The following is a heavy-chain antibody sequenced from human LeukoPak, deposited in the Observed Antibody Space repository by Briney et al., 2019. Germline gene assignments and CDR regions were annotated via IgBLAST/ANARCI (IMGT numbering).Heavy chain of an antibody. J-gene: IGHJ4*02. D-gene: IGHD1-26*01. V-gene: IGHV4-30-4*02. CDR3: ARVRSGSYWPTYYFDY. Sequence: SETLSLTCTVSGGSISSGDYYWSWIRQPPGKGLEWIGYIYYSGSTYYNPSLKSRVTISVDTSKNQFSLKLSSVTAADTAVYYCARVRSGSYWPTYYFDYWGQGTLVTVSS. CDR2: IYYSGST. CDR1: GGSISSGDYY.